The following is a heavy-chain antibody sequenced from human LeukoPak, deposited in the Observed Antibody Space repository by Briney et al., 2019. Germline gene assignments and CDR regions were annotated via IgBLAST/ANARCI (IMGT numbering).Heavy chain of an antibody. CDR2: INHSGST. Sequence: PSETLSLTCAVYGGSFSGYYWSWIRQPPGKGLEWIGEINHSGSTNYNPSLKSRVTISVDTSKNQFSLKLSSVTAADTAVYYCARTRAARPGYYYYYMDVWGKGTTVTVSS. V-gene: IGHV4-34*01. D-gene: IGHD6-6*01. CDR1: GGSFSGYY. CDR3: ARTRAARPGYYYYYMDV. J-gene: IGHJ6*03.